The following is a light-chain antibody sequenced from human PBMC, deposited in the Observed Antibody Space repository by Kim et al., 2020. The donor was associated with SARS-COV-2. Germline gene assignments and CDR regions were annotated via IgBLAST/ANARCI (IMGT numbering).Light chain of an antibody. CDR2: KAS. J-gene: IGKJ1*01. CDR1: QSIGSW. CDR3: QQYDTYWA. V-gene: IGKV1-5*03. Sequence: SVSVVDRVTINCRASQSIGSWLAWYQQKPEMAPKLLIYKASSLESGVPSRFSGSGSETEFTLTISSLQPDYFATYHCQQYDTYWAFGQGTKVDIK.